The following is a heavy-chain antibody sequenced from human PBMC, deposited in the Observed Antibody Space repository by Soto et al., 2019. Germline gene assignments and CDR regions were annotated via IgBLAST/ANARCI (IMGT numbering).Heavy chain of an antibody. CDR3: AIGRLDIVGTTLPRDAFNI. J-gene: IGHJ3*02. CDR2: ISHDGSYK. CDR1: GFSFTTYV. V-gene: IGHV3-30*03. D-gene: IGHD1-26*01. Sequence: PGGSLRLSCAASGFSFTTYVMHWVRQAPGKGLEWVAVISHDGSYKYYGDAVKGRFTISRDTSKNAVYLEMNSLRPEDTAVYYCAIGRLDIVGTTLPRDAFNIWGQGTMVTVSS.